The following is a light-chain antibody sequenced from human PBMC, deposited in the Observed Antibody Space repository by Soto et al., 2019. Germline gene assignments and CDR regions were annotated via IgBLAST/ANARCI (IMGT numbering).Light chain of an antibody. CDR1: QSISFY. J-gene: IGKJ4*01. V-gene: IGKV1-39*01. Sequence: DIQMTQSPSSLSASVGDRVTITCRASQSISFYLNWYQQKPGKAPKLLIYAASSLLSGVPSRFSGSGSGTHFTLTISSLQPEDFATYYCQQSYSSPPLTFGGGTKVEIK. CDR2: AAS. CDR3: QQSYSSPPLT.